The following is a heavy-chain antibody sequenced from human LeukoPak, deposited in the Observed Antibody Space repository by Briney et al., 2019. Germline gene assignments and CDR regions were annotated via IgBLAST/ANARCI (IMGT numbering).Heavy chain of an antibody. Sequence: ASVKVSCKASGYTFTGYYMHWVRQASGQGLEWMGRINPNSGGTNYAQKFQGRVTMTRDTSISTAYMELSRLRSDDTAVYYCARSGSYYTAFDIWGQGTMVTVSS. J-gene: IGHJ3*02. D-gene: IGHD1-26*01. CDR2: INPNSGGT. CDR3: ARSGSYYTAFDI. CDR1: GYTFTGYY. V-gene: IGHV1-2*06.